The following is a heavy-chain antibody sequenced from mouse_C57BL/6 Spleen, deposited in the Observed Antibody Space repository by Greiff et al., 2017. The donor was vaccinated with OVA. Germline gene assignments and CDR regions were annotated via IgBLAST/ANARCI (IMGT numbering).Heavy chain of an antibody. J-gene: IGHJ1*03. CDR1: GFSLTSYG. V-gene: IGHV2-5*01. CDR2: IWRGGST. Sequence: VKLMESGPGLVQPSQSLSITCTVSGFSLTSYGVHWVRQSPGKGLEWLGVIWRGGSTDYNAAFMSRLSITKDNSKSQVFFKMNSLQADDTAIYYCAKTRYDYDGYFDVWGTGTTVTVSS. CDR3: AKTRYDYDGYFDV. D-gene: IGHD2-4*01.